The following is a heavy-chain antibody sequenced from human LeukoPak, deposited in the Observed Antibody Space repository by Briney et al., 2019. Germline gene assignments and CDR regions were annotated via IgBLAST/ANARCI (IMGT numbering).Heavy chain of an antibody. D-gene: IGHD1-7*01. CDR3: ATSTTGTTHYFDY. V-gene: IGHV3-9*01. J-gene: IGHJ4*02. CDR2: ISWNSGSI. Sequence: GGSLRLSCAASGFTFDDYAMHWVRQAPGKGLEWVSGISWNSGSIGYADSVKGRFTISRDNAKNSLYLQMNSLRAEDTAVYYCATSTTGTTHYFDYWGQGTLVTVSS. CDR1: GFTFDDYA.